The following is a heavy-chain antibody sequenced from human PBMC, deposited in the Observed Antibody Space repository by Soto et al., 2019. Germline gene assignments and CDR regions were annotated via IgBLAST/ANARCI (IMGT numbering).Heavy chain of an antibody. D-gene: IGHD3-16*01. V-gene: IGHV3-23*01. CDR2: LDGSGGDT. Sequence: GGSLRLSCAASGFIFNTYAMSWVRQAPGKGLEWVSALDGSGGDTYYADSVKGRLTISRDNSKNTLYLQMNSLRAEDTAVYYCAKDPQYSYGRWIEYWGQGTLVTVSS. J-gene: IGHJ4*02. CDR1: GFIFNTYA. CDR3: AKDPQYSYGRWIEY.